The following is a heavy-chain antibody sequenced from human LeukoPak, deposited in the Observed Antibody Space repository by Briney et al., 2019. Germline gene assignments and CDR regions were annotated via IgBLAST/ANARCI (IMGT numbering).Heavy chain of an antibody. J-gene: IGHJ4*02. V-gene: IGHV3-7*01. CDR3: TNLGYTD. CDR2: IKDDGSGK. CDR1: GFAFSTSW. Sequence: GGSLRLSCAASGFAFSTSWMTWARQAPGKGLEWVASIKDDGSGKYYVDSVKGRFTISRDNAKNSLYLQMNSLGVEDTAVYYCTNLGYTDWGQGTLVTVSS. D-gene: IGHD5-18*01.